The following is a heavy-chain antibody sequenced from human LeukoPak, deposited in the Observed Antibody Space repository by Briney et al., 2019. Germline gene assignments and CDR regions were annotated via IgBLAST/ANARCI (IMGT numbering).Heavy chain of an antibody. J-gene: IGHJ4*02. CDR1: GYTFTSYG. CDR3: ASMLSTVTTYYFDY. V-gene: IGHV1-18*01. Sequence: GASVKVSCKASGYTFTSYGISWVRQAPGQGLEWMGWISAYNGNTNYAQKLQGRVTMTTDTSTSTAYMELRSLRSDDTAVYYCASMLSTVTTYYFDYWGQGTLSPSPQ. CDR2: ISAYNGNT. D-gene: IGHD4-17*01.